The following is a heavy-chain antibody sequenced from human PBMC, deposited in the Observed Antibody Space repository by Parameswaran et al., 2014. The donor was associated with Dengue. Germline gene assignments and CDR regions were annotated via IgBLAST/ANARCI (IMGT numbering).Heavy chain of an antibody. D-gene: IGHD4-23*01. CDR2: LEYSGST. CDR1: GGSISSGDYY. Sequence: LRLSCTVSGGSISSGDYYWSWIRQPPGKGLEWIGYLEYSGSTYTNPSLKSRVTILRDTSRNEFSLKLNSVTDADTAVYYCAKRVNYYFDSWGQGTLVTVSS. J-gene: IGHJ4*02. V-gene: IGHV4-30-4*01. CDR3: AKRVNYYFDS.